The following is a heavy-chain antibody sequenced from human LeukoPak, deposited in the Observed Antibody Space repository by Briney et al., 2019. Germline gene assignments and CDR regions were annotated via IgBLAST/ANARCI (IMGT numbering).Heavy chain of an antibody. CDR2: INHSGST. J-gene: IGHJ5*02. V-gene: IGHV4-34*01. CDR1: GGSFSGYY. D-gene: IGHD3-22*01. CDR3: APWDYDSRGYPRSWFDP. Sequence: SETLSLTCAVYGGSFSGYYWSWIRQPPGKGLEWIGEINHSGSTNYNPSLKSRVTISVDTSKNQFSLKLSSVTAADTAVYYCAPWDYDSRGYPRSWFDPWGQGTLVTVSS.